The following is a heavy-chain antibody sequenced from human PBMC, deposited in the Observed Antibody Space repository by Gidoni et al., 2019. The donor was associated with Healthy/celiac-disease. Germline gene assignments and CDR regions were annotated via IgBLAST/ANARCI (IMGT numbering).Heavy chain of an antibody. CDR2: ISASGDST. CDR3: AKHSSSWYVGWFDP. D-gene: IGHD6-13*01. CDR1: GFTFSSYA. Sequence: EVQLLESGGGLVQPGGSLRLSCAASGFTFSSYAMSWVRQAPGKGLEWVSAISASGDSTYCADSVKGRFTISRDNSKNTVYLQMNSLRAEDTAVYYCAKHSSSWYVGWFDPWGQGTLVTVSS. J-gene: IGHJ5*02. V-gene: IGHV3-23*01.